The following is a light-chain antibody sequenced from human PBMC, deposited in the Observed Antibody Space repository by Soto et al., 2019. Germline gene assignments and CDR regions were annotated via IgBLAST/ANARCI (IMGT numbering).Light chain of an antibody. V-gene: IGLV2-14*03. CDR2: DVS. CDR3: SSYTSTSTLYV. Sequence: QSALTQPASVSGSPGQSITISCTGTISDIGGYNYVSWYQQLPGKVPKLIIYDVSNRPSGVSDRFSGSKSGNAASLTISGLQAEDEADYYCSSYTSTSTLYVFGTGTKLTVL. J-gene: IGLJ1*01. CDR1: ISDIGGYNY.